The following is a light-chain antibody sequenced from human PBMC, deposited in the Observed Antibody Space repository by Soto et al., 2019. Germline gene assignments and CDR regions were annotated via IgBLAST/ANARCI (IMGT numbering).Light chain of an antibody. CDR1: QSVSSY. CDR3: QQRSNWLT. J-gene: IGKJ4*01. V-gene: IGKV3-11*01. Sequence: EIVLTQSPATLSLSPGERATLSCRASQSVSSYLAWYQQKPGQAPRLLIYDASNMATGIPAMFSGSVSGKEFTLTISSVDPVDFAVYYCQQRSNWLTLGGGTKVEIK. CDR2: DAS.